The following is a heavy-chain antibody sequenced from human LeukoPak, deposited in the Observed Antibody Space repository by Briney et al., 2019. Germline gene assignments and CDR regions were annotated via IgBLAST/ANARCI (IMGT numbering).Heavy chain of an antibody. D-gene: IGHD6-19*01. CDR1: GFTFSSYA. Sequence: GGSLRLSCAASGFTFSSYAMSWVRQAPGKGLEWVSAISGSGGSTYYADSVKGWFTISRDNSKNTLYLQMNSLRAEDTAVYYCAKDLGYSSGWYPYNWFDPWGQGTLVTVSS. J-gene: IGHJ5*02. CDR3: AKDLGYSSGWYPYNWFDP. CDR2: ISGSGGST. V-gene: IGHV3-23*01.